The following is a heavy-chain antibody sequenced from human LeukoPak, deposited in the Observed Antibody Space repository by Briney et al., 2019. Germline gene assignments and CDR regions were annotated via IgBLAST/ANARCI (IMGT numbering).Heavy chain of an antibody. CDR3: VRRTRWFGESINYYGMDV. CDR1: GDSLTSRNW. Sequence: SGTLSLTCVVSGDSLTSRNWWSWVRQPPGKGLEWIGEIAHDGTTNYTPSLKSRVTISVDKSRNQFSLNLSSVTAADTAVYYCVRRTRWFGESINYYGMDVWGQGTTVTVSS. J-gene: IGHJ6*02. V-gene: IGHV4-4*02. D-gene: IGHD3-10*01. CDR2: IAHDGTT.